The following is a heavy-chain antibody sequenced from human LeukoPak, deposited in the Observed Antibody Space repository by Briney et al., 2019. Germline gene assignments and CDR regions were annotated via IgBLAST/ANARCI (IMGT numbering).Heavy chain of an antibody. Sequence: SETLSLTCTVPGGSISSGGYYWSWIRQHPGKGLEWIGYIYYSGSTYYNPSLKSRVTISVDTSKNQFSLKLSSVTAADTAVYYCARVGAAAGTGSDYWGQGTLVTVSS. CDR1: GGSISSGGYY. D-gene: IGHD6-13*01. V-gene: IGHV4-31*03. CDR2: IYYSGST. CDR3: ARVGAAAGTGSDY. J-gene: IGHJ4*02.